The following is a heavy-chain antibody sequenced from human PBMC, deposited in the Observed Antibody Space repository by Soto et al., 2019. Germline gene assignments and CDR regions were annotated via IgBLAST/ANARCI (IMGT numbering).Heavy chain of an antibody. V-gene: IGHV4-34*01. D-gene: IGHD1-1*01. CDR1: GGFVSSGSYY. J-gene: IGHJ3*02. Sequence: QVQLQQWGAGLLKPSETLSLTCAVYGGFVSSGSYYWSWIRPPPGKGLEWIGEMSHSGGTHFNPSLKSRVTISVDTSKNQFSRKMSSVTAADTALYYCARVERGTATTVVDAFDIWGPGTMVTVSS. CDR3: ARVERGTATTVVDAFDI. CDR2: MSHSGGT.